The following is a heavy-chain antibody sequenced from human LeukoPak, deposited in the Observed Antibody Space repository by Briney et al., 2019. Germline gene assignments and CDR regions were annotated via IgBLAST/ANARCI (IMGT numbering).Heavy chain of an antibody. CDR1: GFTFSSYA. J-gene: IGHJ4*02. Sequence: PGGSLRLSCAASGFTFSSYAMSWVRQAPGKGLGWVSAISGSGGSTYYADSVKGRFTISRDNSKNTLYLQMNSLRAEDTAVYYCARFFSHPHDYVWGSYHDDYWGQGTLVTVSS. D-gene: IGHD3-16*02. V-gene: IGHV3-23*01. CDR3: ARFFSHPHDYVWGSYHDDY. CDR2: ISGSGGST.